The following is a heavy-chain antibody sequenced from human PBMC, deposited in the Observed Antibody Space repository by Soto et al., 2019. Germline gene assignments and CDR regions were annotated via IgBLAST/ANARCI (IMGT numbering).Heavy chain of an antibody. CDR1: GGTFSSYT. CDR2: IIPILGIA. J-gene: IGHJ3*02. D-gene: IGHD3-10*01. Sequence: QVQLVQSGAEVKKPGSSVKVSCKASGGTFSSYTISWVRQAPGQGLEWMGRIIPILGIANYAQKFQGRVTITADKSTSTAYMELSSLRSEDTAVYYCARTTMVRGAIGLNRDAFDIWGQGTMVTVSS. CDR3: ARTTMVRGAIGLNRDAFDI. V-gene: IGHV1-69*02.